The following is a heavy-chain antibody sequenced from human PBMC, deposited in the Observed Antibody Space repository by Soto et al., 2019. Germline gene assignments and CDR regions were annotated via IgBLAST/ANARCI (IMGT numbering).Heavy chain of an antibody. D-gene: IGHD3-22*01. V-gene: IGHV1-18*01. J-gene: IGHJ6*02. CDR1: GYTFTSYG. CDR3: ARDVKYYYDSSGYYGYYYGMDV. Sequence: SVKVSCKASGYTFTSYGISWVRQAPGQGLEWMGWISAYNGNTNYAQKLQGRVTMTTDTSTSTAYMELRSLRSDDTAVYYCARDVKYYYDSSGYYGYYYGMDVWGQGTTVTVSS. CDR2: ISAYNGNT.